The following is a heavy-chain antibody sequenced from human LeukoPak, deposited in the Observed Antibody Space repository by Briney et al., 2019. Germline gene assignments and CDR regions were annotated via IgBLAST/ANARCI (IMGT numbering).Heavy chain of an antibody. Sequence: GGSLRLSCAASGFSVSNTYMSWVRQAPGKGLEWVSIIYSGGNTYYADSVKGRFTISRDNSKNTLYLQMNRLRPEDTAVYYCAKDQYSSGGWFDPWGQGTLVTVSS. CDR3: AKDQYSSGGWFDP. CDR2: IYSGGNT. J-gene: IGHJ5*02. CDR1: GFSVSNTY. V-gene: IGHV3-53*01. D-gene: IGHD6-19*01.